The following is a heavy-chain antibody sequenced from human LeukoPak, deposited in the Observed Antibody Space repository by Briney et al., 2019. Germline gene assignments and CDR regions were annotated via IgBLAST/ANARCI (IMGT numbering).Heavy chain of an antibody. V-gene: IGHV1-46*01. CDR2: INPSGGST. Sequence: ASVKVSCKASGYTFTSYYMHWVRQAPGQGLEWMGIINPSGGSTSYAQKFQGRVTMTRDTSTSTVYMELSSLRSEDTAVYYCARDGSGSYYTLPFDYWGQGTLVTDSS. J-gene: IGHJ4*02. CDR3: ARDGSGSYYTLPFDY. CDR1: GYTFTSYY. D-gene: IGHD3-10*01.